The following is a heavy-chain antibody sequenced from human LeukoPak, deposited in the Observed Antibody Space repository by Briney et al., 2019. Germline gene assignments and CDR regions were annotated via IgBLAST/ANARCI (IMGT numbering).Heavy chain of an antibody. CDR2: IYYSGST. CDR3: ARVCPHSSWHESACDI. CDR1: GGSISSGGYH. V-gene: IGHV4-31*03. D-gene: IGHD6-13*01. Sequence: QTLSLTCTVSGGSISSGGYHWSWIRQHPGKGLEWIGYIYYSGSTYYNPSLKSRVTISVDTSKNQFSLKLSSVTAADTAVYYCARVCPHSSWHESACDIWGQGTMVTVSS. J-gene: IGHJ3*02.